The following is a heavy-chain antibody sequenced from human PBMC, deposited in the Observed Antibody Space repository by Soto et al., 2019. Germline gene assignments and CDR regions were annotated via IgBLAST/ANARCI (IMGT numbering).Heavy chain of an antibody. J-gene: IGHJ6*03. CDR3: ARLPASFDYYMDV. CDR2: IHYSGRT. Sequence: QLQLQESGPGLVKPSETLSLTCTVSSGSISGSDYYWGWIRQPPGKGLEWVGSIHYSGRTYYNPFIKSRVTMSVDTSKNHFSLSLRSVTDGDTAVYYCARLPASFDYYMDVCGKGTKVTVSS. D-gene: IGHD6-25*01. V-gene: IGHV4-39*02. CDR1: SGSISGSDYY.